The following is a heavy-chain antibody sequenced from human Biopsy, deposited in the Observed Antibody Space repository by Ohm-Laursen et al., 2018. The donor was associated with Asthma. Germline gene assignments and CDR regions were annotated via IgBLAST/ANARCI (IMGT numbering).Heavy chain of an antibody. J-gene: IGHJ4*02. V-gene: IGHV1-46*01. Sequence: ASVKVSCKVSGGTFSRYAISWVRQAPGRGLEWMGIINPSGGSTSYAQKLQGRVTMTTDTSTSTAYMELRSLRSDDTAVYYCARDGPVGAPSDYWGQGTLVTVSS. CDR1: GGTFSRYA. CDR2: INPSGGST. D-gene: IGHD1-26*01. CDR3: ARDGPVGAPSDY.